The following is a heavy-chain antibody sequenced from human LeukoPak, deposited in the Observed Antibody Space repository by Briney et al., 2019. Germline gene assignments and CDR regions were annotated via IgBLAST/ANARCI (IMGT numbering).Heavy chain of an antibody. CDR1: GGSISSYY. V-gene: IGHV4-59*08. Sequence: SETLSLTCTVSGGSISSYYWTWIRQSPGRGLEWIEYIDHNGDTNYNPALKSRVTVSVDTSKNQFSLRLTSVTAADTAVYFCARQTSWFGESRKNWFDSWGQGALVTVSS. D-gene: IGHD3-10*01. J-gene: IGHJ5*01. CDR3: ARQTSWFGESRKNWFDS. CDR2: IDHNGDT.